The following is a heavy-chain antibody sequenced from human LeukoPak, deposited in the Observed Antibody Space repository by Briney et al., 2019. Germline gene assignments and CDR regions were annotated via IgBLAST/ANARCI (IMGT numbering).Heavy chain of an antibody. CDR2: IIPMFGTA. J-gene: IGHJ6*03. D-gene: IGHD3-3*01. CDR1: GGTFSTYA. CDR3: ARGFLGYYMDV. Sequence: SVKVSCRASGGTFSTYAISWVRQAPGQGLEWMGGIIPMFGTANHAQKFQGRVTVTADESTSTAYMELSTLRSEDTAVYYCARGFLGYYMDVWGKGTTVTVSS. V-gene: IGHV1-69*13.